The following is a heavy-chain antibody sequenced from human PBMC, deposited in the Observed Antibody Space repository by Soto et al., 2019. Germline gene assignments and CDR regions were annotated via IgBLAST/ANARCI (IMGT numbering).Heavy chain of an antibody. CDR1: GFTFSSYA. Sequence: VSLRLSCAASGFTFSSYAMSWVRQAPGKGLEWVSAISGSGGSTYYADSVKGRFTISRDNSKNTLYLQMNSLRAEDTAVYYCAKIRRDGYNSDYWGQGTLVTVSS. V-gene: IGHV3-23*01. CDR2: ISGSGGST. D-gene: IGHD5-12*01. J-gene: IGHJ4*02. CDR3: AKIRRDGYNSDY.